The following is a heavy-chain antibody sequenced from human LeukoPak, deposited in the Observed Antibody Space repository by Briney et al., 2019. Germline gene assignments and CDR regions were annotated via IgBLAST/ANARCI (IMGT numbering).Heavy chain of an antibody. CDR1: GFTFSNAW. CDR3: TTEAYYYDSGAIKYFDY. V-gene: IGHV3-15*01. D-gene: IGHD3-22*01. Sequence: GGSLRLSCAPSGFTFSNAWMSWVRQAPGKGLEWVGRIKSKTDGGATHYAAPVKGRFTISRDDSKNTLYLQMNSLKTEDTAVYYCTTEAYYYDSGAIKYFDYWGQGTLVTVSS. CDR2: IKSKTDGGAT. J-gene: IGHJ4*02.